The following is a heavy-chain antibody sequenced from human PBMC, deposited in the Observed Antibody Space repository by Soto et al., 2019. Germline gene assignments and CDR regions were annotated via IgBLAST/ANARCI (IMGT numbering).Heavy chain of an antibody. Sequence: SVKVSCKASGGTFNSYAISWARQAPGQGLEWMGGIIPIFGTADYAQKFQGRVTITAVESTSTAYMELSSLRSEDTAVYFCASHYDSGGYYVVYWGQG. CDR1: GGTFNSYA. J-gene: IGHJ4*02. D-gene: IGHD3-22*01. CDR2: IIPIFGTA. CDR3: ASHYDSGGYYVVY. V-gene: IGHV1-69*13.